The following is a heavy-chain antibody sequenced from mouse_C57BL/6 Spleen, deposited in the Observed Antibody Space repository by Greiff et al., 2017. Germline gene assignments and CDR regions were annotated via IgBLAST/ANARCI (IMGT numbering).Heavy chain of an antibody. CDR3: ARTYGNDYAMDY. V-gene: IGHV8-8*01. D-gene: IGHD2-1*01. CDR1: GFSLSTFGMG. J-gene: IGHJ4*01. Sequence: QVTLHESGPGILQPSQTLSLTCSFSGFSLSTFGMGVGWIRQPSGKGLAWLAHILWDDDKYYNPALKSRLTISKATSKNQVFLKIAHVDTADTATYYCARTYGNDYAMDYWGQGTSVTVSS. CDR2: ILWDDDK.